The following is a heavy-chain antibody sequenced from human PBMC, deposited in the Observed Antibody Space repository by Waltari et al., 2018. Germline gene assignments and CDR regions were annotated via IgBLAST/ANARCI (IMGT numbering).Heavy chain of an antibody. CDR2: IKQDGSET. CDR1: GFTFCTYW. D-gene: IGHD3-3*01. CDR3: TRSGLRFLEWLDAFDI. V-gene: IGHV3-7*01. Sequence: EVQLVESGGGLVQPGGSLRLSCAASGFTFCTYWMSWVRQAPGKGLEWVANIKQDGSETYYVGSVKGRFTISRDNAKNSLFLQMNSLRAEDTALYYCTRSGLRFLEWLDAFDIWGQGTMVTVSS. J-gene: IGHJ3*02.